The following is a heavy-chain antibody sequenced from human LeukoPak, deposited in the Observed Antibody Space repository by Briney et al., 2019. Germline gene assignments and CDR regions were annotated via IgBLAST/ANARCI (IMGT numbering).Heavy chain of an antibody. J-gene: IGHJ6*03. CDR2: IYYSGST. V-gene: IGHV4-39*07. D-gene: IGHD3-10*01. CDR3: ARLWFGENYMDV. CDR1: GGSISSSSYY. Sequence: SETLSLTCTVSGGSISSSSYYWGWIRQPPGKGLEWIGSIYYSGSTYYNPSLKSRVTISVDTSKNQFSLKLSSVTAADTAVYYCARLWFGENYMDVWGKGTTVTISS.